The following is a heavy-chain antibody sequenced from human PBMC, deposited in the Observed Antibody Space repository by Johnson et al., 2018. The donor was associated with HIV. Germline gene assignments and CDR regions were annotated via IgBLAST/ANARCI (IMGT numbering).Heavy chain of an antibody. V-gene: IGHV3-30*04. D-gene: IGHD6-6*01. J-gene: IGHJ3*02. CDR3: ARGRTTAARRWGNDAFDI. CDR1: GFTFSSYA. Sequence: QVQLVESGGGVVQPGESRRLSCAASGFTFSSYALHWVRQAPGKGLEWVAVISYDGSIEYYADSVTGRLTVSRDNSKNTVDLHMDSLRPEDTSVYFCARGRTTAARRWGNDAFDIWGLGTMVTVSS. CDR2: ISYDGSIE.